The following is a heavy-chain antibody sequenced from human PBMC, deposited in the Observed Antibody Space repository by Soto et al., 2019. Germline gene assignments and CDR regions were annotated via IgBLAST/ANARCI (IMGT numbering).Heavy chain of an antibody. J-gene: IGHJ4*02. Sequence: APVKVFCKASGYSFTRHGISWVRQAPGQGPEWMGWISGHNGNTNHPQSLQGRVTMTTDTSRNTAYMELRSLRSGDTAVYYCARHRFNYYDDTVYYYFDYWGQGTLVTVSS. V-gene: IGHV1-18*04. CDR1: GYSFTRHG. D-gene: IGHD3-22*01. CDR2: ISGHNGNT. CDR3: ARHRFNYYDDTVYYYFDY.